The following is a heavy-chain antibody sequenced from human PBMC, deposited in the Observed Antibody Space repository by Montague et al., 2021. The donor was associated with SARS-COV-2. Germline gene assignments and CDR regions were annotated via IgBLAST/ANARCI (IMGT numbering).Heavy chain of an antibody. Sequence: SETLSLTCTVSGGSISSSSYYWGWIRQPPGKGLEWIGSIYYSGSTYYNPSLKSRVTISVDTSKNQFSLKLSSVTDADTAVYYCARRLNYDILTGGALQYYYGMDVWGQGTTVTVSS. J-gene: IGHJ6*02. CDR2: IYYSGST. CDR3: ARRLNYDILTGGALQYYYGMDV. CDR1: GGSISSSSYY. D-gene: IGHD3-9*01. V-gene: IGHV4-39*01.